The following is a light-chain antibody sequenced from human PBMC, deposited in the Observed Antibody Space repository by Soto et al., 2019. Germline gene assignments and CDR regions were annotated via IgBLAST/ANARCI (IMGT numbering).Light chain of an antibody. CDR2: LRS. CDR1: QSLLHSNGDTY. CDR3: MQALQTPRT. Sequence: DTVMTQSPLSLPVTPGEPASISCRSSQSLLHSNGDTYLEWYLQKPGQSPQLLIYLRSLRAAGVPDRFSGGGSGTDFTLEIRRVEAEDVGVYYCMQALQTPRTFGQGTKVEIK. V-gene: IGKV2-28*01. J-gene: IGKJ1*01.